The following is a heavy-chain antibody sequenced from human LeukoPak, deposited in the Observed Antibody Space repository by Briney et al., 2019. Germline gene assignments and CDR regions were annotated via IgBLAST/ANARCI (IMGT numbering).Heavy chain of an antibody. J-gene: IGHJ4*02. V-gene: IGHV3-30*18. CDR2: IGYDGNKK. CDR3: AKLTPPSYGDYRFDY. CDR1: GFIFSSYG. Sequence: GGSLRLSCAASGFIFSSYGMHWVRQAPGKGLQWVAVIGYDGNKKYYADSVKGRFTISRDNSKNTLYLQMNSLRAEDTAVYYCAKLTPPSYGDYRFDYWGQGTLVTVSS. D-gene: IGHD4-17*01.